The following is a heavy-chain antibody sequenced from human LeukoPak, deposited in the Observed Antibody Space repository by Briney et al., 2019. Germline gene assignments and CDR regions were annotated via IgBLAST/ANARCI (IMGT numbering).Heavy chain of an antibody. Sequence: PGGSLRLSCAASGFTFSSYWMSWVRQAPGKGLEWVGRIKSKTDGGTTDYAAPVKGRFTISRDDSKNTLYLQMNSLKTEDTAVYYCTTDSPAYCGGDCYSLFDYWGQGTLVTVSS. V-gene: IGHV3-15*01. CDR2: IKSKTDGGTT. CDR3: TTDSPAYCGGDCYSLFDY. D-gene: IGHD2-21*02. J-gene: IGHJ4*02. CDR1: GFTFSSYW.